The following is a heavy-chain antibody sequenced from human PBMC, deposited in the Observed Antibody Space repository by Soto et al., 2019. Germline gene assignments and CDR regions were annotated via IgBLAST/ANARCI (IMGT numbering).Heavy chain of an antibody. CDR2: IYYSGST. Sequence: QLQLQESGPGLVKPSETLSLTCTVSGGSISSSSYYWGWIRQPPGKGLEWIGSIYYSGSTYYNPSFNGGSTIALDTSKNQFSLKLRSVTAADTAVYYCARQGRAKGYDFWSGYPDWYFDLWGRGTLVTVSS. D-gene: IGHD3-3*01. V-gene: IGHV4-39*01. CDR1: GGSISSSSYY. CDR3: ARQGRAKGYDFWSGYPDWYFDL. J-gene: IGHJ2*01.